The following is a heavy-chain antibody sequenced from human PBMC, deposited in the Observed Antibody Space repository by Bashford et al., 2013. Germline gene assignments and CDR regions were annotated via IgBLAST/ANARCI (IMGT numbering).Heavy chain of an antibody. V-gene: IGHV3-21*01. J-gene: IGHJ5*02. CDR3: ARRIEETYKWFDP. D-gene: IGHD5-24*01. CDR2: ISSFGSYI. CDR1: GFTFSTYA. Sequence: GGSLRLSCAASGFTFSTYAMNWVRRAPGKGLEWVSSISSFGSYIYYADSVKGRFTISRDNAKNSLYLQMNSLRADDTAVYYCARRIEETYKWFDPWGQGTLVTVSS.